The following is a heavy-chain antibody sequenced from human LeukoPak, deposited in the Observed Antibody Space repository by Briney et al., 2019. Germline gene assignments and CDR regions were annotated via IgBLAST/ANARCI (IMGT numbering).Heavy chain of an antibody. CDR3: ARGAISFYYYYMDV. D-gene: IGHD3-3*01. Sequence: GGSLRLSRAASGFTFSSYAMHWVRQAPGKGLEYVSAISSNGGSTYYANSVKGRITISRDNSKNTLYLQMGSLRAEDMAVYYCARGAISFYYYYMDVWGKGTTGTVSS. V-gene: IGHV3-64*01. CDR1: GFTFSSYA. J-gene: IGHJ6*03. CDR2: ISSNGGST.